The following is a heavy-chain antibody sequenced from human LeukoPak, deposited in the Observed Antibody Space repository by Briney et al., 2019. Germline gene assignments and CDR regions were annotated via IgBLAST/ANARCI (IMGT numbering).Heavy chain of an antibody. CDR1: GVTFSSYA. CDR3: ARGGDSITMILNWFDP. Sequence: SVKVSCKASGVTFSSYAISWVRQAPGQGLEWMGGIIPIFGTANYAQKFQGRVTITADESTSTAYMELSSLRSEDTAVYYCARGGDSITMILNWFDPWGQGTLVTVSS. J-gene: IGHJ5*02. CDR2: IIPIFGTA. D-gene: IGHD3-22*01. V-gene: IGHV1-69*13.